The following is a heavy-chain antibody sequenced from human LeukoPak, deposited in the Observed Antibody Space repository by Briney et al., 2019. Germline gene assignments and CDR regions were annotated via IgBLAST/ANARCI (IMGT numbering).Heavy chain of an antibody. J-gene: IGHJ4*02. V-gene: IGHV1-69*05. D-gene: IGHD2-15*01. CDR1: GGTFSSYA. CDR2: IIPIFGTA. Sequence: ASVKVSCKASGGTFSSYAISWVRQAPGQGLEWMGGIIPIFGTANYAQKFQGRVTITTDESTSTVYMELSSLRSEDTAVYYCASSLSKLPSDYWGQGTLVTVSS. CDR3: ASSLSKLPSDY.